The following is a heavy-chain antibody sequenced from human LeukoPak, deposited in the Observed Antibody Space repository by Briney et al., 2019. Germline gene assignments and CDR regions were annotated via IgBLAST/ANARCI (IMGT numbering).Heavy chain of an antibody. J-gene: IGHJ4*02. CDR3: ARVGFGNTPHPIDY. CDR2: IHYTGST. CDR1: GGSISSYY. D-gene: IGHD4-23*01. V-gene: IGHV4-59*01. Sequence: KPSETLSLTCPVSGGSISSYYWSWIRQPPGKGLEWIGYIHYTGSTNYNPSLRSRVTISVDTSKNQFSLELSSVTAADTAVYYCARVGFGNTPHPIDYWGQGALVTVSS.